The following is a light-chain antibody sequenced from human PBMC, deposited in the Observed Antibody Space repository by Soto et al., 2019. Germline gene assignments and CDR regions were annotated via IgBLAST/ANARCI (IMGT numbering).Light chain of an antibody. V-gene: IGKV1-39*01. CDR2: AAS. CDR3: QQSYSTPHT. J-gene: IGKJ2*01. Sequence: DIQMIQSPSSLSASVGDRVTITCRASQSISTHLNWYQQKPVKAPKLLINAASSLQSGVPSRFSGSGSGTDFTLTISSLQPEDFATYYCQQSYSTPHTFGQGTNLEIK. CDR1: QSISTH.